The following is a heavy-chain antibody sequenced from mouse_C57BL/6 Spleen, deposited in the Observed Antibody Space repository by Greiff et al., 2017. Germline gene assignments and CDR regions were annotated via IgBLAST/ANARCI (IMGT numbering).Heavy chain of an antibody. CDR3: TRTAHATGAMDY. Sequence: QVHVKQSGAELVRPGASVTLSCKASGYTFTDYEMHWVKQTPVHGLEWIGAIEPETGGTAYNQKFKGKAILTADKSSSTAYMELRSLPSEDSAVYYCTRTAHATGAMDYWGQGTSVTVSS. CDR1: GYTFTDYE. J-gene: IGHJ4*01. V-gene: IGHV1-15*01. CDR2: IEPETGGT. D-gene: IGHD3-2*02.